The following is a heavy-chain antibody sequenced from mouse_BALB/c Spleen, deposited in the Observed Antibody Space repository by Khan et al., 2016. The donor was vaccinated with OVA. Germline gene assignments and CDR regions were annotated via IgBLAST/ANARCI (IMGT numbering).Heavy chain of an antibody. CDR3: ARTHER. J-gene: IGHJ2*01. Sequence: QVQLKESGAELARPGASVKMSCKASGYTFTSYTMHWVKQRPGQGLEWIGNINPSSGYTKYNQKFKDKATLTAVKSSSTAYMQLSSLTSEDSAVYYFARTHERWGKGTTLTVSS. CDR1: GYTFTSYT. V-gene: IGHV1-4*01. CDR2: INPSSGYT.